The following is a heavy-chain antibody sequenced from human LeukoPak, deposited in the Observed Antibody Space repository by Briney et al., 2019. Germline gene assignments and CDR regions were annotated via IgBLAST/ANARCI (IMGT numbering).Heavy chain of an antibody. V-gene: IGHV3-21*04. CDR2: ISSSSSYI. CDR3: AKDKDSYYYYGMDV. CDR1: GFTFSSYS. Sequence: PGGSLRLSCVASGFTFSSYSMTWVRQAPGKGLEWVSSISSSSSYIDYADSVKGRFTISRDNAKNSLYLQMNSLRAEDTALYYCAKDKDSYYYYGMDVWGQGTTVTVSS. J-gene: IGHJ6*02.